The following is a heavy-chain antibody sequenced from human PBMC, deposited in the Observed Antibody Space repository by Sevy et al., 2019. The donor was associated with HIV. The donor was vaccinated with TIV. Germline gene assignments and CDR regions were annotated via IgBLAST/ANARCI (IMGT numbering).Heavy chain of an antibody. Sequence: SETLSLTCAVSGGSISSSNWWSWVRQPPGQGLEWIGEIYRRGSTNYNPSLKSRVTISVDKSKNQFSLKLSSVTAADTAVYYWARGGKGCSGGSCYSEINWFDPWGQGTLVTVSS. J-gene: IGHJ5*02. V-gene: IGHV4-4*02. CDR2: IYRRGST. CDR3: ARGGKGCSGGSCYSEINWFDP. D-gene: IGHD2-15*01. CDR1: GGSISSSNW.